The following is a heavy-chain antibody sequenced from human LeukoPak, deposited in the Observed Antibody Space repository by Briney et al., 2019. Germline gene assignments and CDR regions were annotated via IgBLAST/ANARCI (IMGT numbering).Heavy chain of an antibody. V-gene: IGHV3-48*04. CDR3: TRVGDYGGNWAWYFDL. CDR2: ISGSSSTI. J-gene: IGHJ2*01. CDR1: GFTFSSFS. Sequence: GGSLRLSCAASGFTFSSFSMNWVRQAPGKGLEWVSYISGSSSTIYYADSVKGRFTISRDNAKNTLYLQMNSLRAEDTAVYYCTRVGDYGGNWAWYFDLWGRGTLVTVSS. D-gene: IGHD4-23*01.